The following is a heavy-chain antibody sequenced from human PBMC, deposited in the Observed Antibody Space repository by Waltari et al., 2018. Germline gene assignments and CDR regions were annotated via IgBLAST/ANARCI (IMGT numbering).Heavy chain of an antibody. CDR2: INPNSGGT. CDR1: GYTFTGYY. J-gene: IGHJ3*02. CDR3: ARPIAVAGRLDTFDI. Sequence: QVQLVQSGAEVKKPGASVKVSCKTSGYTFTGYYLHWVRQAPGQGLEWMGWINPNSGGTNYAQKCQGRVTMTRDTSISTAYMELSRLRSDDTAVYYCARPIAVAGRLDTFDIWGQGTMVTVSS. D-gene: IGHD6-19*01. V-gene: IGHV1-2*02.